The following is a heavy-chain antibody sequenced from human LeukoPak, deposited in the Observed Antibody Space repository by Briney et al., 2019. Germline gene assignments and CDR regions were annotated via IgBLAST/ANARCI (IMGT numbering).Heavy chain of an antibody. CDR1: GFIFSSYG. CDR3: ANDRYNWNPGSLDY. Sequence: PGGSLRLSCAASGFIFSSYGMQWVPRAPAKGVEGVACIRYDGSNKHYADSVKGRFTISRDNSKNTLYLQMNSLRGEDTAVYYCANDRYNWNPGSLDYWGQGTQGTVSS. V-gene: IGHV3-30*02. J-gene: IGHJ4*01. D-gene: IGHD1-20*01. CDR2: IRYDGSNK.